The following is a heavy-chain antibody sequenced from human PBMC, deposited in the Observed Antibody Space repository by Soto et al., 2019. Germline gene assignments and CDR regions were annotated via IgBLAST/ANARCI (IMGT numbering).Heavy chain of an antibody. Sequence: SETLSLTCAVYGGSFSGYYWSWIRQPPGKGLEWIGEINHSGSTNYNPSLKSRVTIPVDTSKNQFSLKLSSVTAADTAVYYCARGGSTVTSHWGPSRYYYYYYMDVWGKGTTVTVSS. D-gene: IGHD4-17*01. CDR3: ARGGSTVTSHWGPSRYYYYYYMDV. V-gene: IGHV4-34*01. J-gene: IGHJ6*03. CDR1: GGSFSGYY. CDR2: INHSGST.